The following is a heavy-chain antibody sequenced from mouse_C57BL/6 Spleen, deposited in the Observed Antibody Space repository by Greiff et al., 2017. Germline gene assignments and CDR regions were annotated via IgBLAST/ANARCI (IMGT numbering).Heavy chain of an antibody. CDR2: INPYNGGT. Sequence: SGPVLVKPGASVKMSCKASGYTFTDYYMNWVKQSHGKSLEWIGVINPYNGGTSYNQKFKGKATLTVDKSSSTAYMELNSLTSEDSAVXYCARKDYDYDSAWFAYWGQGTLVTVSA. D-gene: IGHD2-4*01. V-gene: IGHV1-19*01. CDR3: ARKDYDYDSAWFAY. J-gene: IGHJ3*01. CDR1: GYTFTDYY.